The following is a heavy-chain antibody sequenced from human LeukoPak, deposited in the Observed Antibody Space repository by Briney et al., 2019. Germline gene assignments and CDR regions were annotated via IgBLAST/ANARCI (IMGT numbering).Heavy chain of an antibody. J-gene: IGHJ5*02. CDR1: GYSFTNYW. CDR2: IYPGDSDS. D-gene: IGHD6-19*01. CDR3: ARHGLPGIAVAMLDP. V-gene: IGHV5-51*01. Sequence: GESLKISCKGSGYSFTNYWIGWVRQMPGKGLEWMGIIYPGDSDSRYSPSFQGQVTISADKSVSTAYLQWSSLKASDTAMYYCARHGLPGIAVAMLDPWGQGTLVTVSS.